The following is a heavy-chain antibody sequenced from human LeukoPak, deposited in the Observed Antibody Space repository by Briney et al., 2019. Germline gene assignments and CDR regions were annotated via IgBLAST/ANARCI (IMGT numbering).Heavy chain of an antibody. V-gene: IGHV1-8*01. CDR1: GYTFTNYD. Sequence: ASVKVSCKASGYTFTNYDIHWVRQASGQGLEWMRWMNPNSGNTGYAQKFQGRVTMTRNTSISTAYMELSSLRSEDTAVYYCATAPYYYGSGSGGFDPWGQGTLVTVSS. CDR3: ATAPYYYGSGSGGFDP. J-gene: IGHJ5*02. CDR2: MNPNSGNT. D-gene: IGHD3-10*01.